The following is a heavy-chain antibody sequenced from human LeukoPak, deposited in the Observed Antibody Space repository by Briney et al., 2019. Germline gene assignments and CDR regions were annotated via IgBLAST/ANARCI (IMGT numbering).Heavy chain of an antibody. V-gene: IGHV1-69*13. CDR2: IIPMFGTA. Sequence: ASVKVSCKPSGGTFSSYAISWVRQAPGQGLERMGGIIPMFGTANYAQKFQGRVTITADESTSTAYMELSSLRSEDTAVYYCARSVRFGGMDYGMDVWGQGTTVTVSS. D-gene: IGHD3-16*01. CDR1: GGTFSSYA. CDR3: ARSVRFGGMDYGMDV. J-gene: IGHJ6*02.